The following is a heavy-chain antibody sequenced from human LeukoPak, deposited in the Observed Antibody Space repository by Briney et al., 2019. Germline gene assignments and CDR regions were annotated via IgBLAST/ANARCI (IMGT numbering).Heavy chain of an antibody. CDR2: MNPNSGNT. J-gene: IGHJ4*02. D-gene: IGHD5-12*01. CDR3: ARNSGLADC. Sequence: ASVKVSSKASGYTFTNYDISWVRQATGQGLEWMGWMNPNSGNTGYAEKFQGRVTMTRDTSISTAYMELSSLRSDDTAVYYCARNSGLADCWGQGTLVTVSS. V-gene: IGHV1-8*01. CDR1: GYTFTNYD.